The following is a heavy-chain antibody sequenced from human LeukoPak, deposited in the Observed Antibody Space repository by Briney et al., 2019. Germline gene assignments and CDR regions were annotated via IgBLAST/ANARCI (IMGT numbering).Heavy chain of an antibody. D-gene: IGHD3-22*01. V-gene: IGHV3-30*04. Sequence: PGGSLRLSCAASGFTFSSYTMHWVRQAPGKGLEWVADISYDGSTKYYADSMKGRFTISRDNSKNTLYLQMNSLRAEDTAVYYCAREGYYDSSGYSDAGIDYWGQGSLVTVSS. J-gene: IGHJ4*02. CDR1: GFTFSSYT. CDR3: AREGYYDSSGYSDAGIDY. CDR2: ISYDGSTK.